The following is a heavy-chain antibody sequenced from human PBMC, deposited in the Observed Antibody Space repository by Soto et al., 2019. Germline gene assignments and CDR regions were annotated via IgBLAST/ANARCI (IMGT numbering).Heavy chain of an antibody. CDR1: GFTFSNYG. CDR2: ITDSGGRT. V-gene: IGHV3-23*01. CDR3: AKDLGGRTALRFLQWLFDY. J-gene: IGHJ4*02. D-gene: IGHD3-3*01. Sequence: EVQLFESGGGLVQPGGSLRLSCAASGFTFSNYGMTWVRQAPGKGLEWVSGITDSGGRTYYGDSVRGRFTVSRDNSKNTLYLQMNSLRAEDTAVYYCAKDLGGRTALRFLQWLFDYWGQGTLVTVSS.